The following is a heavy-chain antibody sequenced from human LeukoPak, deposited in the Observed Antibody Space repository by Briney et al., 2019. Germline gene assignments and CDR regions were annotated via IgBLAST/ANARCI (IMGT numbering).Heavy chain of an antibody. J-gene: IGHJ3*02. CDR3: ASLFGASWSDAFDI. Sequence: PGRSLRLSCAASGFTFSTYGMHWVRQAPGKGLEWVAVIWYDGSNKYYADSVKGRFTISRDNAKNTLYLQMNSLRAEDTAVYYCASLFGASWSDAFDIWGQGTMVTVSS. CDR1: GFTFSTYG. D-gene: IGHD6-13*01. CDR2: IWYDGSNK. V-gene: IGHV3-33*03.